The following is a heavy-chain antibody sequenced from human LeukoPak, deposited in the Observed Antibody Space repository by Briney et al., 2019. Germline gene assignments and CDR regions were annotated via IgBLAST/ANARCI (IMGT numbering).Heavy chain of an antibody. J-gene: IGHJ4*02. Sequence: GGSLRLSCAVSGLTFSNAWMTWVRQAPGKGLEWVGRITTKSDGGTTDYAAPVRGRFTITRDDSKSTVHLQMDSLKTEDTALYYCSTGIGTNDWWGQGTLVIVSS. CDR1: GLTFSNAW. V-gene: IGHV3-15*01. D-gene: IGHD1-1*01. CDR2: ITTKSDGGTT. CDR3: STGIGTNDW.